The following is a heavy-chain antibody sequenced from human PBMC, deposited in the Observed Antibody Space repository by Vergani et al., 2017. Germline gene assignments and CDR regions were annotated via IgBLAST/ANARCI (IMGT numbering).Heavy chain of an antibody. CDR1: GGSISSGDHC. D-gene: IGHD6-25*01. Sequence: QVQLQESGPGVVKPSQTLSLTCAVSGGSISSGDHCWTWIRQRPGKGLECIGYIFYSGTTYDNPSLRSRLTISVDTSQHQFSLKLRSVTAADTAVFYCARVDTQVPATSHFYYMDVWGKGTAVVVSS. CDR3: ARVDTQVPATSHFYYMDV. V-gene: IGHV4-31*11. CDR2: IFYSGTT. J-gene: IGHJ6*03.